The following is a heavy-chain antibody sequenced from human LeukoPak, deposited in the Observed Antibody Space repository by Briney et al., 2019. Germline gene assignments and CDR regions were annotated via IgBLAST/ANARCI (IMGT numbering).Heavy chain of an antibody. CDR2: IIPIFGTA. J-gene: IGHJ6*04. D-gene: IGHD3-10*01. V-gene: IGHV1-69*13. CDR1: GGTFSSYA. Sequence: SVKVSSKASGGTFSSYAISWVRQAPGQGLEWMGGIIPIFGTANYAQKFQGRVTITADESTSTAYMELSSLRSEDTAVYYCARPKRSITMVRGTYYGMDVWGKGTTVTVSS. CDR3: ARPKRSITMVRGTYYGMDV.